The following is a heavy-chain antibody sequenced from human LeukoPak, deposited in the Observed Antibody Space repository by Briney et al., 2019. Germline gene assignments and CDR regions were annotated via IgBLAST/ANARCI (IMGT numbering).Heavy chain of an antibody. CDR1: GGTFSSYA. CDR2: IIPIFGTA. CDR3: AREGYCSSTSCARRYYYMDV. V-gene: IGHV1-69*05. Sequence: SVKVSCKASGGTFSSYAISWVRQAPGQGLEWMGRIIPIFGTANYAQKFQGRVTITTDESTSTAYMELSSLRSEDTAVYYCAREGYCSSTSCARRYYYMDVWGKGTTVTVSS. D-gene: IGHD2-2*01. J-gene: IGHJ6*03.